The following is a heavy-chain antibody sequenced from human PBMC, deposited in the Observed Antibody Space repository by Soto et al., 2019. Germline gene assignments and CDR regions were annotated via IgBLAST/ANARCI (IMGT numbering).Heavy chain of an antibody. CDR1: GFTFSSYS. CDR3: ARVGFGGVLAYYYGMDV. CDR2: ISSSSSYI. Sequence: RLSCAASGFTFSSYSMNWVRQAPGKGLEWVSSISSSSSYIYYADSVKGRFTISRDNAKNSLYLQMNSLRAEDTAVYYCARVGFGGVLAYYYGMDVWGQGTTVTVS. V-gene: IGHV3-21*01. J-gene: IGHJ6*02. D-gene: IGHD3-16*01.